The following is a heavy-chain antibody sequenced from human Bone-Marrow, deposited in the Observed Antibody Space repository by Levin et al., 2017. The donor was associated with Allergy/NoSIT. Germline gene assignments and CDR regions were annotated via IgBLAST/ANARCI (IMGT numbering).Heavy chain of an antibody. CDR3: VRYYCSSTSGLFDY. CDR2: ISSNGGST. D-gene: IGHD2-2*01. Sequence: RSGGSLRLSCSASGFTFSTYAMHWVRQAPGMGLEYVSAISSNGGSTYYADSVKGRFTISRDNSKNTLYLQMSSLRAEDAAVYYCVRYYCSSTSGLFDYWGRGTLVTVSS. J-gene: IGHJ4*02. V-gene: IGHV3-64D*06. CDR1: GFTFSTYA.